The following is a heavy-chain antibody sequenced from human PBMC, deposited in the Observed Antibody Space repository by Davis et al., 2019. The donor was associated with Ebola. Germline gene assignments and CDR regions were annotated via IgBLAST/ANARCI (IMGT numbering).Heavy chain of an antibody. J-gene: IGHJ4*02. CDR2: ISGSGTDT. D-gene: IGHD2-15*01. Sequence: GESLKISCAASGFTFSSYAMTWVRQAPGGGLEWVSTISGSGTDTYYADSVKGRFTISRDNSRNTLYLQINSLRAEDTAIYYCVKGGGGNSYSPLACWGQGTLVTVSS. V-gene: IGHV3-23*01. CDR1: GFTFSSYA. CDR3: VKGGGGNSYSPLAC.